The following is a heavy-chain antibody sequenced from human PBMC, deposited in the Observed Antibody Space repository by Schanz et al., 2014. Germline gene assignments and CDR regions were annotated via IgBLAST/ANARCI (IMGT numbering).Heavy chain of an antibody. J-gene: IGHJ4*02. Sequence: QVQLQESGPGLVKPSETLSLMCTVSGGSMDTHYWGWIRQPPGKGLEWIAFIYSSGIANYNPSLGSRVTISVDTSKTQFSLRLPSVTAADTATYYCARRVVPATMGLYFDLWGQGTLVTVSS. CDR3: ARRVVPATMGLYFDL. D-gene: IGHD2-21*01. CDR1: GGSMDTHY. CDR2: IYSSGIA. V-gene: IGHV4-59*08.